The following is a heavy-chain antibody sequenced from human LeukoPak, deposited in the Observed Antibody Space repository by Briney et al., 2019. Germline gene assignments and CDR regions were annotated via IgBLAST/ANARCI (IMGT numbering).Heavy chain of an antibody. CDR3: ARQDTAMVRGIHWYFDL. J-gene: IGHJ2*01. D-gene: IGHD5-18*01. Sequence: PSDPLSLTCTVAGGPISSSSYYWGWIRPPPGKGLEWMGSIYYSGITYYTPSLKTRVTISVDTSKTQFSLKLSSVSAADTAVYYCARQDTAMVRGIHWYFDLWGRGTLVTVSS. CDR1: GGPISSSSYY. V-gene: IGHV4-39*01. CDR2: IYYSGIT.